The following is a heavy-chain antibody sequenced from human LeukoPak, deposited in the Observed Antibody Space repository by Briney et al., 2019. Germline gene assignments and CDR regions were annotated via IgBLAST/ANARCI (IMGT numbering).Heavy chain of an antibody. CDR2: IIPIFGTT. CDR3: ARDQGEWGYTYGRRGGFYYYYYMDV. D-gene: IGHD5-18*01. CDR1: GGTFSSYA. J-gene: IGHJ6*03. Sequence: GSSVKVSCKASGGTFSSYAISWVRQAPGQGLEWTGGIIPIFGTTNYAQKFQGRVTITADESTSTAYMELSSLRSEDTAVYYCARDQGEWGYTYGRRGGFYYYYYMDVWGKGTTVTISS. V-gene: IGHV1-69*01.